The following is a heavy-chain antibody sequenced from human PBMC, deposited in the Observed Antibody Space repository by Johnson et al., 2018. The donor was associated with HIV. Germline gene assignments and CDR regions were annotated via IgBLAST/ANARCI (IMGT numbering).Heavy chain of an antibody. CDR3: AKANYYVYAFDI. D-gene: IGHD3-22*01. Sequence: VHLVESGGGLVQRGGSLRLSCAASGFTVSSNYMTWVRQAPGKGLEWVANIKQDGSEKYYVDSVKGRITISRDNAKNSLYLQMNSLRAEDTALYYCAKANYYVYAFDIWGPGTMVTVSS. V-gene: IGHV3-7*01. CDR1: GFTVSSNY. J-gene: IGHJ3*02. CDR2: IKQDGSEK.